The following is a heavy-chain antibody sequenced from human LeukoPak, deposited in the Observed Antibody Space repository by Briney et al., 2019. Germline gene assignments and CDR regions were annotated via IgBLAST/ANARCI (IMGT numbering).Heavy chain of an antibody. V-gene: IGHV1-8*03. J-gene: IGHJ6*03. D-gene: IGHD3-3*01. Sequence: ASVKVSCKASGYTFTSYDINWVRQATGQGLEWMGWMNPNSGNTGYAQKFQGRVTITRNTSISTAYMELSSLRSEDTAVYYCARLGYDFWSGYYLDYYYYMDVWGKRTTVTVSS. CDR3: ARLGYDFWSGYYLDYYYYMDV. CDR1: GYTFTSYD. CDR2: MNPNSGNT.